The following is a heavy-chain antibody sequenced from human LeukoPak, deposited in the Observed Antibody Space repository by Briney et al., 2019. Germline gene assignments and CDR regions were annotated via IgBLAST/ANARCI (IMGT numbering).Heavy chain of an antibody. J-gene: IGHJ2*01. Sequence: SETLSLSCTVSGGSITNYYWSWVRQPPGKGLEWIGYIYYTGTTNYNPSLKSRVTISVDTSKNQFSLKLSSVTAADTAVYYCARDFSTFYWYLDLWSRGTLVTVSS. CDR1: GGSITNYY. D-gene: IGHD6-13*01. CDR2: IYYTGTT. CDR3: ARDFSTFYWYLDL. V-gene: IGHV4-59*01.